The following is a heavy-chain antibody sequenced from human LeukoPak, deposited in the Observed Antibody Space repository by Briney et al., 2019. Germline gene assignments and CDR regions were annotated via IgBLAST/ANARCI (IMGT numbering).Heavy chain of an antibody. CDR2: ISWNSGNI. D-gene: IGHD6-19*01. V-gene: IGHV3-9*01. J-gene: IGHJ5*01. CDR3: AKVDGYNSGWYDS. CDR1: GFTFDDCG. Sequence: NPGRSLRLSCAASGFTFDDCGMHWVRQPPGKGLEWVSGISWNSGNIGYADSVKGRFTISRDNAKNSLYLQMNSLRAEDTALYYCAKVDGYNSGWYDSWGQGTLVTVSS.